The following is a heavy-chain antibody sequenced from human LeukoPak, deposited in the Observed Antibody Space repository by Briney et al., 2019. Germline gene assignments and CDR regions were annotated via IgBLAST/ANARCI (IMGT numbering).Heavy chain of an antibody. CDR2: ISTYSGNT. CDR3: ARGPLITMVRGVIHYFDY. J-gene: IGHJ4*02. CDR1: GYTFTSYA. Sequence: ASVKVSCKPSGYTFTSYAISWLRQAPGQGLEWMGWISTYSGNTNYAQKLQGRVTMTTDTSTSTAYMELRSLRSDDTAVYYCARGPLITMVRGVIHYFDYWGQGTLVTVSS. D-gene: IGHD3-10*01. V-gene: IGHV1-18*01.